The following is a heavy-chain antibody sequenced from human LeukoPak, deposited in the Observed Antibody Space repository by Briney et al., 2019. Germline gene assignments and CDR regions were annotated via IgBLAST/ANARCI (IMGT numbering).Heavy chain of an antibody. J-gene: IGHJ5*02. Sequence: SETLSLTCTVSGYSISSGYYWGWIRQPPGKGLEWIGSIYHSGSTYYNPSLKSRVTISVDTSKNQFSLKLSSVTAADTAVYYCARHGSGGSWFDPWGQGTLVTVSS. CDR2: IYHSGST. CDR3: ARHGSGGSWFDP. V-gene: IGHV4-38-2*02. D-gene: IGHD3-16*01. CDR1: GYSISSGYY.